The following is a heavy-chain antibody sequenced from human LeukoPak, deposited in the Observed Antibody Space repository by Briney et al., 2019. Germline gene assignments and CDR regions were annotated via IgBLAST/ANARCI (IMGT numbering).Heavy chain of an antibody. J-gene: IGHJ4*02. V-gene: IGHV3-7*01. Sequence: GGSLRLSCAASGFTFSYYWMSWVRQAPGKGLEWVANIKEDGSENYSVDSVKGRFTISRDNAKNSLYLQMNSLRAEDTAVYYCAREGQWELPFDYWGQGTLVTVSS. CDR1: GFTFSYYW. CDR3: AREGQWELPFDY. CDR2: IKEDGSEN. D-gene: IGHD1-26*01.